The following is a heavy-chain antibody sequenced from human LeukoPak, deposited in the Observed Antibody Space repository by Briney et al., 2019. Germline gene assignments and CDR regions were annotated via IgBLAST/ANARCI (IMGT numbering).Heavy chain of an antibody. CDR1: GGSISSYY. D-gene: IGHD2-21*02. J-gene: IGHJ3*02. V-gene: IGHV4-59*01. Sequence: SETLSFTCTVSGGSISSYYWSWIRQPPGKGLEWIGYIYYSGSTNYNPSLKSRVTISVDTSKNQFSLKLSSVTAADTAVYYCARLAVCGGDCFAFDIWGQGTMVTVSS. CDR3: ARLAVCGGDCFAFDI. CDR2: IYYSGST.